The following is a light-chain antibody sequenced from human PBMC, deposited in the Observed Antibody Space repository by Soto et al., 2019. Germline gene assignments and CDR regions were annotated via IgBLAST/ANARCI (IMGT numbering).Light chain of an antibody. CDR1: SSDVGGYNY. J-gene: IGLJ3*02. CDR3: TSYTSSGTWV. V-gene: IGLV2-14*01. Sequence: QSVLTQPASVSGSPGQSITISCTGTSSDVGGYNYVSWYQQHPGTAPKLMIYEVSNRPSGVSNRFSGCKSGNTASLTISGLQAEDEADYYCTSYTSSGTWVFGGGTKLTVL. CDR2: EVS.